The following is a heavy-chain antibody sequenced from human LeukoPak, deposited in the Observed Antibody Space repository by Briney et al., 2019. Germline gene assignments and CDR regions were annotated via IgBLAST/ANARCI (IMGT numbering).Heavy chain of an antibody. CDR1: GFTFTNFG. Sequence: GGSLRPSCAASGFTFTNFGMSWVRQAPGKGLEWVSSVRGGGDVTYYARSVRGRFTISRDNSKNTVYLQMNSLTAEDTAIYYCAKSLEESYDILIGFSSFDYWGQGALATVS. CDR2: VRGGGDVT. CDR3: AKSLEESYDILIGFSSFDY. D-gene: IGHD3-9*01. J-gene: IGHJ4*02. V-gene: IGHV3-23*01.